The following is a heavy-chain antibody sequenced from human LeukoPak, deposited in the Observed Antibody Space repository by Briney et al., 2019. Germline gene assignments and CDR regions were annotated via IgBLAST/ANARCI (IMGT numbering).Heavy chain of an antibody. CDR2: MSGSGGST. D-gene: IGHD1-1*01. J-gene: IGHJ4*02. CDR3: AKDLTTRTAKIDY. V-gene: IGHV3-23*01. CDR1: GVTFSSYA. Sequence: GGSLRLSCAASGVTFSSYAMGWVRQAPGKGLEWVSAMSGSGGSTYYADSVKGRFTISRDNSKNTLYLQMNSLRAEDTAVYYCAKDLTTRTAKIDYWGQGTLVTVSS.